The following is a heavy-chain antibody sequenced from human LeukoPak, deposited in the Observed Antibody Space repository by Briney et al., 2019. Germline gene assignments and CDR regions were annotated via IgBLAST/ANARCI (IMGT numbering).Heavy chain of an antibody. CDR2: IYHSGST. Sequence: PSQTLSLTCTVSGGSISSGSYYWGWIRQPPGKGLEWIGSIYHSGSTYYNPSLKSRVTISVDTSKNQFSLKLSSVTAADTAVYYCARVHTGGGSYWGTIDYWGQGTLVTVSS. D-gene: IGHD1-26*01. CDR1: GGSISSGSYY. CDR3: ARVHTGGGSYWGTIDY. J-gene: IGHJ4*02. V-gene: IGHV4-39*07.